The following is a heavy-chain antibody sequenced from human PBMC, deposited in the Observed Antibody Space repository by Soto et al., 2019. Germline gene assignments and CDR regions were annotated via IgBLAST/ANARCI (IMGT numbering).Heavy chain of an antibody. CDR2: VSASGLNT. CDR3: ARDLIYYDSSGYSPGY. D-gene: IGHD3-22*01. V-gene: IGHV3-23*01. Sequence: GGSLRLSCAASGFTFSTYAMAWVRQAPGKGLEWVSGVSASGLNTDYADSVKGRFTISRDNSKNTLYLQMNSLRAEDTAVYYCARDLIYYDSSGYSPGYWGQGTLVTVSS. CDR1: GFTFSTYA. J-gene: IGHJ4*02.